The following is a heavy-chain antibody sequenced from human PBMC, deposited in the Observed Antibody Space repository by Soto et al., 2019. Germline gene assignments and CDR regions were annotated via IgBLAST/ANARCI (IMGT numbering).Heavy chain of an antibody. D-gene: IGHD2-15*01. V-gene: IGHV5-10-1*01. J-gene: IGHJ4*02. CDR1: GYSFTNYW. Sequence: GESLKISCKGSGYSFTNYWINWVRQMPGKGLEWMGRIDPDDSYTNYSPSFQGHVTISVDKSISSAYLQWSSLQASDTAIYYCARLPPPTYCSGSTCSGYWGQGTLVTVSS. CDR2: IDPDDSYT. CDR3: ARLPPPTYCSGSTCSGY.